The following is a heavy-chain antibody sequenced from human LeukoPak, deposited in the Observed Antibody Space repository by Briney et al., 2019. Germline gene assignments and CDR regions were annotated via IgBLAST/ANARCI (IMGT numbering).Heavy chain of an antibody. D-gene: IGHD3-9*01. CDR1: GGSITTNTYY. J-gene: IGHJ6*02. V-gene: IGHV4-30-2*01. CDR3: ARMAHFDRLMDV. Sequence: SETLSLTCSVSGGSITTNTYYWTWIRQPPGKVLEWIGYIHHSGTTYYNPSLKSRVTISVDKSKNQFSLKLSSVTAADTAVYYCARMAHFDRLMDVWGQGTTVTVSS. CDR2: IHHSGTT.